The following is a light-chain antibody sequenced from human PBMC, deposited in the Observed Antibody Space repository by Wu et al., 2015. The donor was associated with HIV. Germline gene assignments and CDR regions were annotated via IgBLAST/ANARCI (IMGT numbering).Light chain of an antibody. CDR3: QQYGSSPRT. J-gene: IGKJ1*01. V-gene: IGKV3-20*01. CDR2: GAS. CDR1: QSIVSNY. Sequence: DILLTQSPGTLSLSPGERVTLSCRASQSIVSNYLAWYQQKPGQAPRLLIYGASSRATGIPDRFSGSGSGTDFTLTISRLEPEDFAVYYCQQYGSSPRTFGQGTKVEIK.